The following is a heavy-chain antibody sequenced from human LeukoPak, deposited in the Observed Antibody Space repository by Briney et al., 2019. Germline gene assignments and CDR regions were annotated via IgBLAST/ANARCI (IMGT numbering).Heavy chain of an antibody. Sequence: PSETLSLTCTVAGGSISSYYWSWIRQPPGKGLGWIGYIYYIVSTNYNPSLKSRVTISVDTSKNQFSLKLSSATAADTAVYYCARGHWELLQPVDYWGQGTLVTVSS. V-gene: IGHV4-59*01. CDR1: GGSISSYY. J-gene: IGHJ4*02. CDR3: ARGHWELLQPVDY. CDR2: IYYIVST. D-gene: IGHD1-26*01.